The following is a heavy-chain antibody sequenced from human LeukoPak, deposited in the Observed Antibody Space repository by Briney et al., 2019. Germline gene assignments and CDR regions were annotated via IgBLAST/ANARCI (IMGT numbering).Heavy chain of an antibody. V-gene: IGHV4-59*01. D-gene: IGHD2-2*01. CDR1: GGSNSSYH. CDR2: IYYSWST. CDR3: SGDCSSFSWYDY. J-gene: IGHJ4*02. Sequence: SETLSLNCTGSGGSNSSYHLGWTRQPPGKGLEWIGYIYYSWSTNYIPSPKSRLNISVDTPKNHVSRTLSSVTAADTALYYCSGDCSSFSWYDYWGEGSLVTVSS.